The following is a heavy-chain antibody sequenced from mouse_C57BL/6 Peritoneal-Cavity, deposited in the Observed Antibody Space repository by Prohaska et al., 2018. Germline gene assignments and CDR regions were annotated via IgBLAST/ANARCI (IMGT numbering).Heavy chain of an antibody. CDR2: INPNNGGT. J-gene: IGHJ2*01. Sequence: HGKSLEWIGDINPNNGGTIYNQKFKGKATLTVDKSSSTAYMELRSLTSEDTAVYYCARLRGFYFDYWGQGTTLTVSS. CDR3: ARLRGFYFDY. V-gene: IGHV1-18*01. D-gene: IGHD1-1*01.